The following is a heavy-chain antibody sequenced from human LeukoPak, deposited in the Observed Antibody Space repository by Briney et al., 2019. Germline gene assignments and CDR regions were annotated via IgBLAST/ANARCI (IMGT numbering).Heavy chain of an antibody. Sequence: PSGTLSLTCAVSGGSISSSNWWSWVRQPPGKGLEWIGEIYHSGSTNYNPSLKSRVTISVDKSKNQFSLKLSSVTAADTAVYYCARELKFYGDYAWFDPWGQGTLVTASS. J-gene: IGHJ5*02. CDR3: ARELKFYGDYAWFDP. V-gene: IGHV4-4*02. D-gene: IGHD4-17*01. CDR1: GGSISSSNW. CDR2: IYHSGST.